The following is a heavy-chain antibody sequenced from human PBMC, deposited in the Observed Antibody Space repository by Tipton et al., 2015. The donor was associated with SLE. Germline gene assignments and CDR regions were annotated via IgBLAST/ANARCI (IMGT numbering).Heavy chain of an antibody. V-gene: IGHV4-59*08. D-gene: IGHD6-13*01. CDR3: ARLITAAGTWWFDP. Sequence: TLSLTCTDSGGSIGSYYWSWIRQPPGKGLEWIGYVYYDGSTKYSPSLKSRVTMSLGPSSNEFSLKLNSVTAADTAVYYCARLITAAGTWWFDPWGQGTLVTVSS. CDR2: VYYDGST. CDR1: GGSIGSYY. J-gene: IGHJ5*02.